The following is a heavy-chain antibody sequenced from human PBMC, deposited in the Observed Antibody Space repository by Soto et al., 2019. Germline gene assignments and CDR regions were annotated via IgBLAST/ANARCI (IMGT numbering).Heavy chain of an antibody. Sequence: SETLSLTCTVSGGSISSYYWSWIRQPPGKGLEWIGYIYYSGSTNYNPSLKSRVTISVDTSKNQFSLKLSSVTAADTAVYYCARKYGGIVVVPDQEVFDIWGQGTMVTVSS. J-gene: IGHJ3*02. CDR3: ARKYGGIVVVPDQEVFDI. D-gene: IGHD2-2*01. V-gene: IGHV4-59*08. CDR1: GGSISSYY. CDR2: IYYSGST.